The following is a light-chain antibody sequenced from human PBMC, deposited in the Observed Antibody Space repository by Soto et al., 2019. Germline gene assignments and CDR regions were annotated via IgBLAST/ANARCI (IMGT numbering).Light chain of an antibody. V-gene: IGLV1-44*01. J-gene: IGLJ3*02. CDR2: TNN. Sequence: QSVLTQPPSASGTPGQRVTISCSGGSSNIGSHTVNWYQQLPGTAPKSLIYTNNQRPSGVPDRFSGSKSGTSASLAISGLQSEDEADYYCAAWDGSLNVGVFGGGTKLTVL. CDR3: AAWDGSLNVGV. CDR1: SSNIGSHT.